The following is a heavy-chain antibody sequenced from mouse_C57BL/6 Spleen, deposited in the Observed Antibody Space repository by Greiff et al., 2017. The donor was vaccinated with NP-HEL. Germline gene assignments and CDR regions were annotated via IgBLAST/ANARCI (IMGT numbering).Heavy chain of an antibody. D-gene: IGHD2-3*01. V-gene: IGHV1-55*01. Sequence: QVQLQQPGAELVKPGASVKMSCKASGYTFTSYWITWVKQRPGQGLEWIGDIYPGSGSTNYNEKFKSKATLTVDTSSSTAYMQLSSLTSEDSAVDYCARVDGYPAWFAYWGQGTLVTVSA. CDR2: IYPGSGST. CDR3: ARVDGYPAWFAY. CDR1: GYTFTSYW. J-gene: IGHJ3*01.